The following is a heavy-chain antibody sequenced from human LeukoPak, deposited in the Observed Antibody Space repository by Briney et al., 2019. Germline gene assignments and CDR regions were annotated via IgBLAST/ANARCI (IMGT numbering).Heavy chain of an antibody. Sequence: PGGSLSLSRAASGFTFSSYAMHWVRQAPGKGLEYVSAISSNGGSTYYANSVKGRFTISRDNSKNTLYLQMGSLRAEDMAVYYCARDPTTNDDFAFDIWGQGTMVTVSS. CDR1: GFTFSSYA. CDR3: ARDPTTNDDFAFDI. CDR2: ISSNGGST. D-gene: IGHD4-17*01. V-gene: IGHV3-64*01. J-gene: IGHJ3*02.